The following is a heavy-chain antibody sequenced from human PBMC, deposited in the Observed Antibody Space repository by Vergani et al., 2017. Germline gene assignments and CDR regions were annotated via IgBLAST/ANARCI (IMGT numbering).Heavy chain of an antibody. J-gene: IGHJ6*02. CDR2: ISGSGGST. CDR3: ARARRFGDYYYYGMDV. CDR1: GFTFSSYA. D-gene: IGHD3-10*01. Sequence: EVQVVESGGGVVQPGGSLRLSCAASGFTFSSYAMSWVRQAPGKGLEWVSAISGSGGSTYYADSVKGRFTISRDNSKNTLYLQMNSLRAEDTAVYYCARARRFGDYYYYGMDVWGQGTTVTVSS. V-gene: IGHV3-23*04.